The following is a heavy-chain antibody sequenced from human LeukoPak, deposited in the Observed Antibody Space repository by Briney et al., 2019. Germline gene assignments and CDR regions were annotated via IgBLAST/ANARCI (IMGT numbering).Heavy chain of an antibody. CDR2: IHYSGST. CDR3: ARGKELLRS. J-gene: IGHJ4*02. CDR1: GGSISSYY. Sequence: TSQTLSLTCTVSGGSISSYYWSWIRQPPGKGLEWIGSIHYSGSTSYNPSLTSRVTISVDMSKNQFSLKLKSVTAADTAVYYCARGKELLRSWGQGTLVTVST. D-gene: IGHD1-26*01. V-gene: IGHV4-59*01.